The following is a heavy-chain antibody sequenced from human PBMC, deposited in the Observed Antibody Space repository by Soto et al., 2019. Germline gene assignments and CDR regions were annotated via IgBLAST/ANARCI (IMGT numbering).Heavy chain of an antibody. CDR3: AREYGGNSGYFQH. V-gene: IGHV3-53*01. CDR2: IYSGGST. Sequence: GGSLRLSCAASGFTVSSNYMSWVRQAPGKGLEWVSVIYSGGSTYYADSVKGRFTISRDNSKNTLYLQMNSLRAEDTAVYYCAREYGGNSGYFQHWGQGTLVTVSS. J-gene: IGHJ1*01. D-gene: IGHD2-21*02. CDR1: GFTVSSNY.